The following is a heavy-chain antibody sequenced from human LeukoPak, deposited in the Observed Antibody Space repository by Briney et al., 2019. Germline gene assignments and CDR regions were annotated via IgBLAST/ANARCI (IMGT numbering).Heavy chain of an antibody. V-gene: IGHV1-46*01. CDR2: INPSGGST. Sequence: GASVKVSCKASGYTFTSYYMHWVRQAPGQGLEWMGIINPSGGSTSYAQKFQGRVTMTRDMSTSTAYMELRSLRSDDTAVYYCARDYNGYYGSGTPFEWAAFDIWGQGTMVTVSS. D-gene: IGHD3-10*01. CDR1: GYTFTSYY. CDR3: ARDYNGYYGSGTPFEWAAFDI. J-gene: IGHJ3*02.